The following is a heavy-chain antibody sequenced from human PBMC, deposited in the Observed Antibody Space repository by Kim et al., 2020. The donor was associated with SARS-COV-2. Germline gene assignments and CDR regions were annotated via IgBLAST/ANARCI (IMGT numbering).Heavy chain of an antibody. CDR3: ARAYDFWTGYYGDY. V-gene: IGHV3-30*01. Sequence: GDSVGGRFTITRDNAKNTLSLQTISLRAEDQAVYYCARAYDFWTGYYGDYWGQGTLVTVSS. J-gene: IGHJ4*02. D-gene: IGHD3-3*01.